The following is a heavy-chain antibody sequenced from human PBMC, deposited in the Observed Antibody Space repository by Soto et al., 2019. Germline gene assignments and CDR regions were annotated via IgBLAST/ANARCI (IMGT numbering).Heavy chain of an antibody. CDR2: IYTSGST. CDR1: GGSISSYY. CDR3: ARDSPLGPVYDFWSGPPVGGMDV. Sequence: LSLTCTVSGGSISSYYWSWIRQPAGKGLEWIGRIYTSGSTNYNPSLKSRVTMSVDTSKNQFSLKLSSVTAADTAVYYCARDSPLGPVYDFWSGPPVGGMDVWGQGTTVTVSS. V-gene: IGHV4-4*07. J-gene: IGHJ6*02. D-gene: IGHD3-3*01.